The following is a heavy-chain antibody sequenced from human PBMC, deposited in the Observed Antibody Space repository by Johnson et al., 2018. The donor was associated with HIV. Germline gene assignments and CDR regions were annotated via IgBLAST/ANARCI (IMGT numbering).Heavy chain of an antibody. J-gene: IGHJ3*02. CDR2: TNWNGANT. Sequence: VLLLESGGGVVRPGGSLRLSCATSGFIFNDHGMTWVRQVPGKGLEWVCDTNWNGANTSYADSVKGRFPISRDNAKHSLSLQVNSLRAEDMTVYYCVRDHRSNSYYDYVWGSYRYFGGGGFDIWGQGTMVTVSS. CDR3: VRDHRSNSYYDYVWGSYRYFGGGGFDI. D-gene: IGHD3-16*02. V-gene: IGHV3-20*04. CDR1: GFIFNDHG.